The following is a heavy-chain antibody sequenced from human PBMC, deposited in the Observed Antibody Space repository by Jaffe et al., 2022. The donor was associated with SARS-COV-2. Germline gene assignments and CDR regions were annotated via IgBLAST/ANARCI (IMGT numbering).Heavy chain of an antibody. CDR2: VFYSGNT. J-gene: IGHJ3*02. CDR1: GGSISSITYY. Sequence: QLQLQESGPGLVKPSETLSLTCTVSGGSISSITYYWGWIRQPPGKGLEWIGTVFYSGNTYYNPSLQSRLAISVDTSKNHFSLKLSSVTAADTAIYYCARTKGDSGSSWAAFDILGQGTMVTVSS. D-gene: IGHD1-26*01. V-gene: IGHV4-39*02. CDR3: ARTKGDSGSSWAAFDI.